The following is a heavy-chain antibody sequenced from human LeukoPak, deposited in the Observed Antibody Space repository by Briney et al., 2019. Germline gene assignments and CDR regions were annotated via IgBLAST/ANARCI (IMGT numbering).Heavy chain of an antibody. CDR3: ARDVAEGGGSSWVSNWFDP. V-gene: IGHV4-31*03. D-gene: IGHD6-13*01. J-gene: IGHJ5*02. CDR2: IYYSGST. CDR1: GGSISSSNYY. Sequence: SETLSLTCTVSGGSISSSNYYWGWIRQPPGKGLEWIGYIYYSGSTYYNPSLKSRVTISVDTSKNQFSLKLSSVTAADTAVYYCARDVAEGGGSSWVSNWFDPWGQGTLVTVSS.